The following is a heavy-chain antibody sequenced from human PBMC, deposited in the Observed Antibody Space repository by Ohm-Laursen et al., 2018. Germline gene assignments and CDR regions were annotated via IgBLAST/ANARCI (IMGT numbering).Heavy chain of an antibody. CDR1: GFTFDDYA. CDR2: ISWNSGSI. CDR3: ARDPDTVTGVSFDP. D-gene: IGHD4-17*01. V-gene: IGHV3-9*01. Sequence: SLRLSCAASGFTFDDYAMHWVRQAPGKGLEWVSGISWNSGSIGYVDSVKGRFTISRDNAKNSLYLQMNSLRADDTAVYYCARDPDTVTGVSFDPWGQGTPVTVSS. J-gene: IGHJ5*02.